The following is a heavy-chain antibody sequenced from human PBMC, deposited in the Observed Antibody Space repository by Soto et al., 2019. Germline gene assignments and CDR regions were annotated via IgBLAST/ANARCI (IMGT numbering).Heavy chain of an antibody. CDR1: GYTFTGYY. V-gene: IGHV1-2*04. J-gene: IGHJ4*02. Sequence: QVQLVQSGAEVKKPGASVKVSCRASGYTFTGYYMHWVRQAPGQGLEWMGWINPNSGGTNYAQNFRGWVPMTRDTSISTAAMELSRLRSDDTAVYYCARTHCSSTRWYVGSWDYWGQGTLVTVSS. D-gene: IGHD2-2*01. CDR3: ARTHCSSTRWYVGSWDY. CDR2: INPNSGGT.